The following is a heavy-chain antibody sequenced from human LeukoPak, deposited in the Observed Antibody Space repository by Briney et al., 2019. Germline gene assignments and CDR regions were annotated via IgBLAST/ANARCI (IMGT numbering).Heavy chain of an antibody. V-gene: IGHV4-31*03. D-gene: IGHD3-22*01. CDR1: GGSISSGGYY. Sequence: SETLSLTCTVSGGSISSGGYYWSWIRQHPGKGLEWIGYIYFSGSTYYNPSLQSRVTISVDTSNNQFSLKLSSVTAADTAVYYCARGVVAYCFDYWGQGTLVTVSS. J-gene: IGHJ4*02. CDR2: IYFSGST. CDR3: ARGVVAYCFDY.